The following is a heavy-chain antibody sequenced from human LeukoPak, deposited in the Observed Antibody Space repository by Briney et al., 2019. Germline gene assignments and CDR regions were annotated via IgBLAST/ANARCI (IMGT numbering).Heavy chain of an antibody. CDR2: IRDDGSDK. J-gene: IGHJ4*02. D-gene: IGHD3-10*01. V-gene: IGHV3-30*02. CDR1: GFTFSDYV. CDR3: ARVSGPGY. Sequence: PGGALRLSCAASGFTFSDYVMKWVRQAPGQGLGGVASIRDDGSDKYYAEPVKGRFTIARDNSKNKLYPEMNSLRGEDTAVYYCARVSGPGYWGQGTLVTVSS.